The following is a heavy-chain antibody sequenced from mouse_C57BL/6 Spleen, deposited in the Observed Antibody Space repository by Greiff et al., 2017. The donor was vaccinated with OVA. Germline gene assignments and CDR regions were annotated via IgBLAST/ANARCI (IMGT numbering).Heavy chain of an antibody. CDR3: ARRDDYYDFDY. V-gene: IGHV1-54*01. Sequence: QVQLQQSGAELVRPWTSVKVSCKASGYAFTNYLIEWVKQRPGQGLEWIGVINPGSGGTNYNEKFKGKATLTADKSSSTAYMQLSSLTSEDSAVYFCARRDDYYDFDYWGQGTTLTVSS. CDR2: INPGSGGT. J-gene: IGHJ2*01. D-gene: IGHD2-3*01. CDR1: GYAFTNYL.